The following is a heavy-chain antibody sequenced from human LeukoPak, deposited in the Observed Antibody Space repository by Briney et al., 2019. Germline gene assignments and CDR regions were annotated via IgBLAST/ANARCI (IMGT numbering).Heavy chain of an antibody. Sequence: ETLSLTCTVSGGSISSYYWSWIRQPPGKGLEWVSTISGSGGTTYYADSVKGQFTISRDNSKSTLYLQMNSLRAEDTALYYCAKNTSPWISGFDYWGQGTLVTVSS. CDR2: ISGSGGTT. CDR1: GGSISSYY. CDR3: AKNTSPWISGFDY. V-gene: IGHV3-23*01. D-gene: IGHD3-10*01. J-gene: IGHJ4*02.